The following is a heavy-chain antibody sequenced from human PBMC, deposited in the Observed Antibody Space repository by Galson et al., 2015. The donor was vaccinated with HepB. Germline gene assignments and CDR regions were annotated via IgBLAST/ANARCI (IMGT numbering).Heavy chain of an antibody. D-gene: IGHD6-13*01. J-gene: IGHJ4*02. V-gene: IGHV3-23*01. CDR2: ISASGSST. CDR1: RFSFSSYA. CDR3: AKHGSSWSYYFDY. Sequence: SLRLSCAGSRFSFSSYATSWVRQAPGKGLEWVSAISASGSSTYYADSVKGRFTISRDNSDNTLYLQMNSLRAGDTAVYYCAKHGSSWSYYFDYWGQGTLVTVSS.